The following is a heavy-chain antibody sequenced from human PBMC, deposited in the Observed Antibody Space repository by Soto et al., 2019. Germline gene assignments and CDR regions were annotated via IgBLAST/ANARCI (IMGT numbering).Heavy chain of an antibody. J-gene: IGHJ6*02. CDR3: ARGALTTLAYYYGMDV. CDR2: IIPIFGTT. D-gene: IGHD4-4*01. V-gene: IGHV1-69*13. Sequence: SVKVSCRASGGTFSSYTMSWVRQAPGQGLEWMGGIIPIFGTTTYAHKFQGRVTITADESTSTVYMELSSLRGEDTAVYYCARGALTTLAYYYGMDVWGQGTTVTVSS. CDR1: GGTFSSYT.